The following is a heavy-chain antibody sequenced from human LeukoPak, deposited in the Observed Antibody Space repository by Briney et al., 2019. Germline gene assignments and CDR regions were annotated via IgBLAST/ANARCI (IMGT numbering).Heavy chain of an antibody. CDR3: AGDPYSGNYGPYYYYFMDV. V-gene: IGHV3-21*01. Sequence: PGGSLRLSCAASGFTFSSYGMHWVRQAPGKGLEWISSLTTGSAYTFYADSVKGRFTISRDNAKNSLYLQMNSLRAEDTAVYFCAGDPYSGNYGPYYYYFMDVWGKGTTVTISS. J-gene: IGHJ6*03. CDR1: GFTFSSYG. CDR2: LTTGSAYT. D-gene: IGHD1-26*01.